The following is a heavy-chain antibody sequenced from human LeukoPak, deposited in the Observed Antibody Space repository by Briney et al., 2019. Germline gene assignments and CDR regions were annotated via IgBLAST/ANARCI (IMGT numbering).Heavy chain of an antibody. CDR2: IYTSGST. V-gene: IGHV4-38-2*02. D-gene: IGHD3-22*01. CDR1: GYSISSGYY. Sequence: SETLSLTCGVSGYSISSGYYWGWIRQPPGKGLEWIGRIYTSGSTNYNPSLKSRVTISVDKSKNQFSLKLSSVTAADTAVYYCAREAYYDSSGYYQRVFDYWGQGTLVTVSS. J-gene: IGHJ4*02. CDR3: AREAYYDSSGYYQRVFDY.